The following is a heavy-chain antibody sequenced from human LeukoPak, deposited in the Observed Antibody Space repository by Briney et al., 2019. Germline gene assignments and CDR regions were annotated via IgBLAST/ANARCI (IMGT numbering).Heavy chain of an antibody. D-gene: IGHD1-26*01. Sequence: SETLSLTCIVSGGSISISDYYWGWIRQPPGKGLEWIGSISYSGTYYNPPLKSRLTISVDTPKNQFSLTLTSVAAADTAVYYCARRTSSPVGAIDYWGQGTLVTVSS. V-gene: IGHV4-39*01. CDR1: GGSISISDYY. CDR3: ARRTSSPVGAIDY. CDR2: ISYSGT. J-gene: IGHJ4*02.